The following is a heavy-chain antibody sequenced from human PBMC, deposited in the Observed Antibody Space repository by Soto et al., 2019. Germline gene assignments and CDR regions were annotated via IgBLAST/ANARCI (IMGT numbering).Heavy chain of an antibody. CDR2: INAYNGHT. V-gene: IGHV1-18*01. J-gene: IGHJ4*02. CDR1: GSTCNNYG. Sequence: QVQLVQSAAAVQQPGASVKVSCKASGSTCNNYGITWVRQAPGQGLEWMAWINAYNGHTNYAQKFQDRVAMTTDTSTRTVYMELRSLRSDDTAVIYFARAMAPDHSDHWGQGTLVTVS. CDR3: ARAMAPDHSDH.